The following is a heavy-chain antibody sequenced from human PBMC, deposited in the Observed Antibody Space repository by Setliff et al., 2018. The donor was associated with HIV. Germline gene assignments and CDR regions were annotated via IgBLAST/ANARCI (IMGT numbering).Heavy chain of an antibody. D-gene: IGHD4-17*01. V-gene: IGHV4-34*01. CDR2: INHRGST. CDR1: GASLSGYY. Sequence: SETLSLTCAVYGASLSGYYWSWIRQPPGKGLEWIGEINHRGSTNYNPSLKSRVTISVDTSKNQFSLKLNSVTAADTAVYYCARAPGPYGDYNWFDPWGQGALVTVSS. J-gene: IGHJ5*02. CDR3: ARAPGPYGDYNWFDP.